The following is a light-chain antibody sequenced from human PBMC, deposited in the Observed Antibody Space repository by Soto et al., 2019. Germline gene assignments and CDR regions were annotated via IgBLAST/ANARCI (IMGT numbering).Light chain of an antibody. CDR3: VSFTSSTTYV. J-gene: IGLJ1*01. V-gene: IGLV2-14*01. Sequence: QSVLTQPASVSDSPGQSITISCTGTSSDVGGSNHVSWYQQHPGKAPKLMIYDVTNRPSGVSHRFSGSKSGSTASLIISGLKAEEEADYYCVSFTSSTTYVFGTGTKVTV. CDR1: SSDVGGSNH. CDR2: DVT.